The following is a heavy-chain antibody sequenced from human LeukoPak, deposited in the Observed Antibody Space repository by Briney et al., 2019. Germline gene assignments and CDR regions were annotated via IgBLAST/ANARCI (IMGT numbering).Heavy chain of an antibody. CDR3: AKDGIAVAGGFDY. J-gene: IGHJ4*02. D-gene: IGHD6-19*01. CDR2: ISYDGSNK. Sequence: PGGSLRLSCAASGFTFSSYGMLWVRQAPGKGLEWVAVISYDGSNKYYADSVKGRFTISRDNSKNTLYLQMNSLRAEDTAVYYCAKDGIAVAGGFDYWGQGTLVTVSS. V-gene: IGHV3-30*18. CDR1: GFTFSSYG.